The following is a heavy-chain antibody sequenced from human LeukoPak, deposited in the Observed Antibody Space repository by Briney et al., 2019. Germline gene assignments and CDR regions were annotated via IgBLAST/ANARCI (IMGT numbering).Heavy chain of an antibody. CDR2: ISYDGSNK. J-gene: IGHJ4*02. CDR1: GFTFSSYG. Sequence: GGSLRLSCAASGFTFSSYGMHWVRQAPGKGLEWVAVISYDGSNKYYADSVKGRFTISRDNSKNTLYLQMNSLRAEDTAVYYCAKDRRGQQLVRGAYDYWGQGTLVTVSS. CDR3: AKDRRGQQLVRGAYDY. D-gene: IGHD6-13*01. V-gene: IGHV3-30*18.